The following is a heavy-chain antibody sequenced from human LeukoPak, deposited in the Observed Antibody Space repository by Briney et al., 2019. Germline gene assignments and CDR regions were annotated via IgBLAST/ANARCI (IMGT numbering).Heavy chain of an antibody. CDR3: ARGIIRFLEWLTY. D-gene: IGHD3-3*01. Sequence: ASMKVSCKASGYTFTSYDINWVRQATGQGLEWMGWMNPNSGNTGYAQKFQGRVTMTRNTSISTAYMELSSLRSEDTAVYYCARGIIRFLEWLTYWGQGTLVTVSS. J-gene: IGHJ4*02. CDR2: MNPNSGNT. CDR1: GYTFTSYD. V-gene: IGHV1-8*01.